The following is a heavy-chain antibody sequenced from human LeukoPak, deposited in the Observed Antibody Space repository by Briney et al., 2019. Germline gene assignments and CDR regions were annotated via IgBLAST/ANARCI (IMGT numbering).Heavy chain of an antibody. D-gene: IGHD2-8*01. J-gene: IGHJ4*02. CDR2: ISGSGGST. Sequence: GGSLRLSCAASGFTFSSYAMSWVRQAPGKGLEWVSAISGSGGSTYYADSVKGRFTISRDNSKNTLYLQMNSLRPDDTAVYFCARAGQQMVPYYFNYWGQGILVTVSS. V-gene: IGHV3-23*01. CDR1: GFTFSSYA. CDR3: ARAGQQMVPYYFNY.